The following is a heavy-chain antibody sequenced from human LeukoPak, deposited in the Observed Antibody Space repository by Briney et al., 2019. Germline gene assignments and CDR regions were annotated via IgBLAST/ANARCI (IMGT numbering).Heavy chain of an antibody. J-gene: IGHJ3*02. V-gene: IGHV4-59*08. CDR3: ARSVVVDAFDI. D-gene: IGHD3-22*01. CDR1: GGSISSYY. CDR2: INYSGST. Sequence: LETLSLTCTVSGGSISSYYWSWIRQPPGKGLEWIGYINYSGSTNYNPSPKTPVTISVDTSKNQFSLKLSSVTAADTAVYYCARSVVVDAFDIWGQGTMVTVSS.